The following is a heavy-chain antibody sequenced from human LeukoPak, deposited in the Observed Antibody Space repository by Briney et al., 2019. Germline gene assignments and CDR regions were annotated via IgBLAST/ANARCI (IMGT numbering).Heavy chain of an antibody. CDR3: ARHIEPAASDDNYYFDY. J-gene: IGHJ4*02. V-gene: IGHV5-51*01. D-gene: IGHD2-2*01. CDR1: GYSFTSYW. CDR2: IYPGDSDT. Sequence: GESLKISCKGSGYSFTSYWIGWVRQMPGKGLEWMGIIYPGDSDTRYSPSLQGQVTISADKSISTAYLQWSSLKASDTAMYYCARHIEPAASDDNYYFDYWGQGTLVTVSS.